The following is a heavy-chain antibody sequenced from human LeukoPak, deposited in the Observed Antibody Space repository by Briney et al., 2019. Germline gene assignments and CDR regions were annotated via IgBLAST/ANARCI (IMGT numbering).Heavy chain of an antibody. V-gene: IGHV1-18*01. CDR1: GYTFSTYN. J-gene: IGHJ5*02. D-gene: IGHD3-22*01. CDR3: ARRLHYYDNTGAQFDP. Sequence: ASVKVSCKASGYTFSTYNMHWVRQAPGQGLEWMGWISGHGINTKYAPKFQDRVTMTTDTSTSTAYMELRSLRSDDTAVYYCARRLHYYDNTGAQFDPWGQGTLVTVSS. CDR2: ISGHGINT.